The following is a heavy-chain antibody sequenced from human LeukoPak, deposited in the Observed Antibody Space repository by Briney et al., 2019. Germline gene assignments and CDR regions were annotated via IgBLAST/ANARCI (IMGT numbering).Heavy chain of an antibody. J-gene: IGHJ6*03. V-gene: IGHV3-43*01. Sequence: GGSLRLSCAASGFTFDEYTMHGVRQAPGKCLEWVSLISWDGGSTYYADSVKGRFTISRDNSKNSLYLQMNSLRNEDTALYYCAKGNYYYMDVWGKGTPVTVSS. CDR1: GFTFDEYT. CDR2: ISWDGGST. CDR3: AKGNYYYMDV.